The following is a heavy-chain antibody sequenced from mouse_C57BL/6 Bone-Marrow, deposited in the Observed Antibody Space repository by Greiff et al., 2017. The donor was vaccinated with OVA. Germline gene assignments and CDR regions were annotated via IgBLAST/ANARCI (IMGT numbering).Heavy chain of an antibody. CDR2: ISSGGDYI. D-gene: IGHD2-1*01. J-gene: IGHJ4*01. V-gene: IGHV5-9-1*02. CDR1: GFTFSSYA. Sequence: EVKLVESGEGLVKPGGSLKLSCAASGFTFSSYAMSWVRQTPEKRLEWVAYISSGGDYIYYADTLKGRFTTSRDNARNTLYLQMSSLKSEDTAMYYCTRLLDAMDYWGQGTSVTVSS. CDR3: TRLLDAMDY.